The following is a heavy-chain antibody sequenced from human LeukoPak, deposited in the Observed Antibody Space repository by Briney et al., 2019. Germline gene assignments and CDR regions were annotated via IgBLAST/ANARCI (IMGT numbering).Heavy chain of an antibody. CDR3: ARLLDYDSSGVPDTFDI. D-gene: IGHD3-22*01. Sequence: SETLSLTCTLSGGSVSSYYWSWIRQPPGKTLEWISFIHYNGRTRYNPSLQSRVTISLDASKNHFSLQLRSVTAADTAMYYCARLLDYDSSGVPDTFDIWGQGTMVTVSS. CDR1: GGSVSSYY. J-gene: IGHJ3*02. V-gene: IGHV4-59*02. CDR2: IHYNGRT.